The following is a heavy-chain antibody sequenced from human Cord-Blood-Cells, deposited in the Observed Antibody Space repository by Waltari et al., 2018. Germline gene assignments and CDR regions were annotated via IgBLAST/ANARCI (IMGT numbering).Heavy chain of an antibody. CDR1: GCSFSSYA. D-gene: IGHD5-18*01. V-gene: IGHV3-23*01. CDR3: AKRYSYGYVEGNDAFDI. J-gene: IGHJ3*02. CDR2: ISGSGGST. Sequence: EVQLLESGGGLVQPGGSMRLSCAASGCSFSSYAMSWVRQAPGMGLEWVSAISGSGGSTYYADSVKGRFTISRDNSKNTLYLQMNSLRAEDTAVYYCAKRYSYGYVEGNDAFDIWGQGTMVTVSS.